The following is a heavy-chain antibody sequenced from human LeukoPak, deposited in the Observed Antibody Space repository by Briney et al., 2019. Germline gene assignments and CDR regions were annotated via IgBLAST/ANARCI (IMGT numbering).Heavy chain of an antibody. V-gene: IGHV1-2*02. D-gene: IGHD6-13*01. J-gene: IGHJ4*02. CDR1: GYTFIGYY. CDR3: ARAGKPGIAAAAVDY. Sequence: ASVKVSCKASGYTFIGYYMHWVRQAPGQGLEWMGWINPNSGGTNYAQKFQGRVTMTRDTSISTAYMELSRLRSDDTAVYYCARAGKPGIAAAAVDYWGQGILVTVSS. CDR2: INPNSGGT.